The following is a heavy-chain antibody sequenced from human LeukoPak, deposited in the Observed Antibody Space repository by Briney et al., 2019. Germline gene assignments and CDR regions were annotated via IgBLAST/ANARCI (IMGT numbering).Heavy chain of an antibody. V-gene: IGHV3-74*01. CDR1: GFTFSNYW. J-gene: IGHJ4*02. D-gene: IGHD3-10*01. CDR2: IRGDENEI. Sequence: PGGSLRLSCAVSGFTFSNYWMSWVRQAPGKGLVWVARIRGDENEIDYADSVKGRFTISRDNAKNTLYLQMNSLRVEDTAVYFCARGHVPGSTRHWDFWGQGTLVTVSS. CDR3: ARGHVPGSTRHWDF.